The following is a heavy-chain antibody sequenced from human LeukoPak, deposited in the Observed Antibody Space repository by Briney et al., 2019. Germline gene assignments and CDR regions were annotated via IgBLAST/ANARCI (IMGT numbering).Heavy chain of an antibody. CDR1: GFTFSSYW. D-gene: IGHD3-16*01. J-gene: IGHJ3*02. V-gene: IGHV3-74*03. CDR3: ARELPRIGGQTDASDI. Sequence: PGGSLRLSCAVSGFTFSSYWIHWVRQAPGKGLVWVSCINSDGSSTTYADSVKGRFTISRDNAKNTLYLQMNSLRAEDTAVYYCARELPRIGGQTDASDIWGQGTMVTVS. CDR2: INSDGSST.